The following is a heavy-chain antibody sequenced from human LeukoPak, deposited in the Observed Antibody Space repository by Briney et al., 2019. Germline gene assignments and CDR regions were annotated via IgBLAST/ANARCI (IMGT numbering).Heavy chain of an antibody. V-gene: IGHV3-43*02. CDR2: ISGDGGST. J-gene: IGHJ3*02. Sequence: GGSLRPSCAVPASTFADYATHWVRQAPGKGRGWVASISGDGGSTYYADSVKGRFTISRDNSKNSLYLQMNSLRTEGTALYYCAKDIWDMIGVAADGVFDMWGQETMVRVS. D-gene: IGHD3-22*01. CDR1: ASTFADYA. CDR3: AKDIWDMIGVAADGVFDM.